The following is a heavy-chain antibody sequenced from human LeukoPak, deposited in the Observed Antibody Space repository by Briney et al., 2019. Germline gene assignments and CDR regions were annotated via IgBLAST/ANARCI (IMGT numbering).Heavy chain of an antibody. D-gene: IGHD6-19*01. CDR3: TRETRSSGWTNWYFDL. V-gene: IGHV3-74*01. J-gene: IGHJ2*01. CDR2: INSDGSGT. CDR1: GFTFRNYW. Sequence: GGSLRLSCAASGFTFRNYWMHWVRQSPGKGPVWVSRINSDGSGTIYADSVEGRFTISRDNANNTLYLQMNSLRADDTAVYYCTRETRSSGWTNWYFDLWGRGTLVTVSS.